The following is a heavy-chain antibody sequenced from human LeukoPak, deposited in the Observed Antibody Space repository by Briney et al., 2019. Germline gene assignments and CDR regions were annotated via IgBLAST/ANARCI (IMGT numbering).Heavy chain of an antibody. CDR3: ARDLGWFHFDS. Sequence: GGSLRLSCAASGFTFRNNWMTWVRQAPGKGLEWVALIKEDGSAQTYIDSVKGRFTISRDNAKNSLFLQMNSVRAEDTAIYYCARDLGWFHFDSWGQGTLVTVSS. D-gene: IGHD2-15*01. V-gene: IGHV3-7*01. CDR2: IKEDGSAQ. CDR1: GFTFRNNW. J-gene: IGHJ4*02.